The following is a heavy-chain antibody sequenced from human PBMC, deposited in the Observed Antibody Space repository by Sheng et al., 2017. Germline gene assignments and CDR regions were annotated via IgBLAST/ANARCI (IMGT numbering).Heavy chain of an antibody. D-gene: IGHD1-20*01. Sequence: QLQLQESGPGLVKPSETLSLTCTVSGGSISSSSYYWGWIRQPPGKGLEWIGSIYYSGSTYYNPSLKSRVTISVDTSKNQFSLKLSSVTAADTAVYYCARQGVPRGITGTGSFDYWGQGNPGHRLL. V-gene: IGHV4-39*07. J-gene: IGHJ4*02. CDR2: IYYSGST. CDR1: GGSISSSSYY. CDR3: ARQGVPRGITGTGSFDY.